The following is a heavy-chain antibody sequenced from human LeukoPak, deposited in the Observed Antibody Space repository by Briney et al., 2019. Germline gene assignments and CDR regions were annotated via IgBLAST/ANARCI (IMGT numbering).Heavy chain of an antibody. J-gene: IGHJ6*04. D-gene: IGHD2-2*01. V-gene: IGHV3-64*02. Sequence: PGGSLRLSRAASGFTFSYFAMHWVRQAPGKGLEYISAVSSNGDKPYYADSVKGRFSISRDNSKNTLYLQMGSLRAEDMAVYYCARGGYCSTTSCYEGSGDYYYGMDVWGRGTTVTVSS. CDR1: GFTFSYFA. CDR2: VSSNGDKP. CDR3: ARGGYCSTTSCYEGSGDYYYGMDV.